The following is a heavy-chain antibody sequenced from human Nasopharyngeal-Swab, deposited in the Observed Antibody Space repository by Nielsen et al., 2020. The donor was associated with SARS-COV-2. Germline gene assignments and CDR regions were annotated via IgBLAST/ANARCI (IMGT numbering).Heavy chain of an antibody. D-gene: IGHD3-10*01. V-gene: IGHV3-11*04. Sequence: GESLKISCAASGFTFSDYYMSWIRQAPGKGLAWVSYISSSGSTIYYADSVKGRFTISRDNAKNSLYLQMNSLRAEDTAVYYCARGLLWFGELLGYYYYYGMDVWGQGTTVTVSS. CDR1: GFTFSDYY. J-gene: IGHJ6*02. CDR3: ARGLLWFGELLGYYYYYGMDV. CDR2: ISSSGSTI.